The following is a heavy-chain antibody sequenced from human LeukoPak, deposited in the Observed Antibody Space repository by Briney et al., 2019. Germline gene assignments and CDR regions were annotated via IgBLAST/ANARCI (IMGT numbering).Heavy chain of an antibody. CDR2: INHSGST. D-gene: IGHD2-15*01. V-gene: IGHV4-34*01. Sequence: SETLSLTCAVYGGSFSGYYWSWIRQPPGKGLEGIGEINHSGSTNYNPSLKSRVTISVDTSKNQFSLKLSSVTAADTAVYYCARRRNCSGGSCYHYHFDYWGQGTLVTVSS. CDR3: ARRRNCSGGSCYHYHFDY. CDR1: GGSFSGYY. J-gene: IGHJ4*02.